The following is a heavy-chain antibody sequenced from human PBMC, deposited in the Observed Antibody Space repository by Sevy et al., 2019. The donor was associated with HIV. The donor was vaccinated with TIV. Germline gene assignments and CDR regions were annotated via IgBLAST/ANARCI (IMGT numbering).Heavy chain of an antibody. D-gene: IGHD5-18*01. J-gene: IGHJ4*02. CDR2: IRQDGSEM. Sequence: GGSLRLSCKASGFTFSSFWMQWVRQAPGKGLEWVANIRQDGSEMYYVGSVKGRFTISRDNAKNALYLQMDGLRAEDTAVYYCARGKSGYGYALNYWGQGTLVTVSS. CDR1: GFTFSSFW. CDR3: ARGKSGYGYALNY. V-gene: IGHV3-7*03.